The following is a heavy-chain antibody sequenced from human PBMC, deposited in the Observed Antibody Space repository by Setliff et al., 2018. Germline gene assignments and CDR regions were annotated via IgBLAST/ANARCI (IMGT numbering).Heavy chain of an antibody. Sequence: SLTCTVSGGSISSYYWSWIRQPPGKGLEWIGYIYYSGSTNYNPSLKSRVTISVDTSKNQFSLKLRSVTAADTAVYYCARGGTFRYFDFWGQGAPVTVSS. CDR2: IYYSGST. CDR3: ARGGTFRYFDF. J-gene: IGHJ4*02. V-gene: IGHV4-59*01. CDR1: GGSISSYY. D-gene: IGHD5-12*01.